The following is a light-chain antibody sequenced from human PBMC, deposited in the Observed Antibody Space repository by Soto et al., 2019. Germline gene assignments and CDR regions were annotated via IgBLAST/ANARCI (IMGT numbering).Light chain of an antibody. J-gene: IGKJ1*01. Sequence: EIVLTQSPATLSLSPGERATLSCRASQSVSTSLAWYQQKPGLAPRLLIYDASNRATGIPARFSGSGSGTDFTLTISSLEPEDFAVYYCQQRSNWPPTCTFGQGTKVEIK. CDR1: QSVSTS. CDR3: QQRSNWPPTCT. V-gene: IGKV3-11*01. CDR2: DAS.